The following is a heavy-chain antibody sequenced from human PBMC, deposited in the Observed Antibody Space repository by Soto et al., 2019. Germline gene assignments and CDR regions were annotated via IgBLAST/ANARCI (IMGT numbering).Heavy chain of an antibody. CDR2: INHSGST. D-gene: IGHD3-10*01. CDR3: ARRFGSGKYYFDY. J-gene: IGHJ4*02. Sequence: QVQLQQWGAGLLKPSETLSLTCAVYGGSFSGHYCSWIRQSPGKGLEWIGEINHSGSTNYNPSPNSRVSMSEDTSKNQFSLKVTSVTAADTAVYYCARRFGSGKYYFDYWGQGTLVTVSS. CDR1: GGSFSGHY. V-gene: IGHV4-34*01.